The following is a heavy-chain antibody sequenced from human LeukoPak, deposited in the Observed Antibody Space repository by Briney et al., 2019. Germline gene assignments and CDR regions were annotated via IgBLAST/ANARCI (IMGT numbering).Heavy chain of an antibody. Sequence: PSETLSLTCTVSGGSISSYYWSWIRQPPGKGLERIGYIYYSGSTNYNPSLKSRVTISVDTSKNQFSLKPSSLTAADAPVCYLARHVQRGNTAMAGDWFDPWGQGTLVSVSS. D-gene: IGHD5-18*01. CDR2: IYYSGST. CDR1: GGSISSYY. CDR3: ARHVQRGNTAMAGDWFDP. V-gene: IGHV4-59*08. J-gene: IGHJ5*02.